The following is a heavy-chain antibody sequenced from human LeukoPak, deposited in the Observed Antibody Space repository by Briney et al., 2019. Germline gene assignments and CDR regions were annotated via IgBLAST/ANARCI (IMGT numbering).Heavy chain of an antibody. Sequence: PSETLSLTCAVSGYSISSGYYWGWIRQPPGKGLEWIGSIYHSGSTYYSPSLKSRVTISVDTSKNQFSLKLSSVTAADTAVYYCASTSGSYYYWFDPWGQGTLVTVSS. CDR2: IYHSGST. V-gene: IGHV4-38-2*01. CDR3: ASTSGSYYYWFDP. D-gene: IGHD1-26*01. CDR1: GYSISSGYY. J-gene: IGHJ5*02.